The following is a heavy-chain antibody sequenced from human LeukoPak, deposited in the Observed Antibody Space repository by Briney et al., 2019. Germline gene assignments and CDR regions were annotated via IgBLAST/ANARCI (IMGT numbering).Heavy chain of an antibody. CDR2: IKQDGSEK. V-gene: IGHV3-7*01. D-gene: IGHD6-19*01. CDR1: GFTFSSYW. CDR3: ARGPAVAPFSDFDY. Sequence: GGSLRLSCAASGFTFSSYWMSWVRQAPGKGLEWVANIKQDGSEKYYVDSVKGRFTISRDNAKNSLFLQMNSLRAEDTAVYYCARGPAVAPFSDFDYWGQGTLVTVSS. J-gene: IGHJ4*02.